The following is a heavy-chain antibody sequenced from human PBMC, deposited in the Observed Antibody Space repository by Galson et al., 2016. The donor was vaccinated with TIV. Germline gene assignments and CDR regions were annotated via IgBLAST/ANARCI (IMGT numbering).Heavy chain of an antibody. CDR2: IGGTGGST. CDR3: AKDRQWIPSSLDY. D-gene: IGHD5-18*01. J-gene: IGHJ4*02. Sequence: LRLSCAASGFRFNGYAMNWVRQAPGKGLEWVSSIGGTGGSTYYADSVKGRFTISRGSYKDTVYLQMNSLRAEDTAIYFCAKDRQWIPSSLDYWGQGILVTVSS. V-gene: IGHV3-23*01. CDR1: GFRFNGYA.